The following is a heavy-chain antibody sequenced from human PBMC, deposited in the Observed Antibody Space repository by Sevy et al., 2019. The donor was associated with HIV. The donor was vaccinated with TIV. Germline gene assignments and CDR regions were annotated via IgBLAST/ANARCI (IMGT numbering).Heavy chain of an antibody. D-gene: IGHD2-2*01. Sequence: SETLSLTCTVSGGSISSYYWSWIRQPPGKGLEWIGYIYYSGSTNYNPSLKSRVTISVDTSKNQFSLKLSSVTAADTAVYYCARDMLGYCSSTICYAEGYFDYWGQRTLVTVSS. CDR3: ARDMLGYCSSTICYAEGYFDY. J-gene: IGHJ4*02. CDR1: GGSISSYY. V-gene: IGHV4-59*01. CDR2: IYYSGST.